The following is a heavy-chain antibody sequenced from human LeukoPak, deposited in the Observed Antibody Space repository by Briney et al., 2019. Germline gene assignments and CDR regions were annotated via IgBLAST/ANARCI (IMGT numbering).Heavy chain of an antibody. D-gene: IGHD3-10*01. CDR3: ASVVMVRGVSWFDP. V-gene: IGHV1-69*13. Sequence: SVKVSCKASGGTFSSYAISWVRQAPGQGLEWMGGIIPIFGTANYAQKFQGRVTITADESTSTAYVELSSLRSEDTAVYYCASVVMVRGVSWFDPWGQGTLVTVSS. CDR1: GGTFSSYA. CDR2: IIPIFGTA. J-gene: IGHJ5*02.